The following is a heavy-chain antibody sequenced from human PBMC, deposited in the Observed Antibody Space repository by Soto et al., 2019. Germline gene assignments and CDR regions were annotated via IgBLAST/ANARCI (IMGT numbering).Heavy chain of an antibody. V-gene: IGHV3-11*04. CDR2: ISSSSSTI. Sequence: SLRLSCAASGFTFSDHYMDWVRQAPGKGLEWVSYISSSSSTIYYADSVKGRFTISRDNAKNSLYLQMNSLRAEDTAVYYCARDFESVAGAFDYWGQGTLVTVSS. J-gene: IGHJ4*02. CDR3: ARDFESVAGAFDY. D-gene: IGHD6-19*01. CDR1: GFTFSDHY.